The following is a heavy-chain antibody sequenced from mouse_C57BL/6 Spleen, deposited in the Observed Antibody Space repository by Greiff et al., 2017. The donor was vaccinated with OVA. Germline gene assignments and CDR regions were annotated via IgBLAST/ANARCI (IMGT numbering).Heavy chain of an antibody. CDR1: GYTFTEYT. CDR3: ARPYYYGSSPSYWYFDV. V-gene: IGHV1-62-2*01. D-gene: IGHD1-1*01. J-gene: IGHJ1*03. CDR2: FYPGSGSI. Sequence: VQLQQSGAELVKPGASVKLSCTASGYTFTEYTIHWVKQRSGQGLEWIGWFYPGSGSIKYNEKFKDKATLTADKSSSTVYMELSRLTSEDSAVYFCARPYYYGSSPSYWYFDVWGTGTTVTVSS.